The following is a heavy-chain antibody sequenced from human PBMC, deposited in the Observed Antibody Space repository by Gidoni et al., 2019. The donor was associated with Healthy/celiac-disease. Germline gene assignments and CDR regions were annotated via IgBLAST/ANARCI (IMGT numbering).Heavy chain of an antibody. D-gene: IGHD3-22*01. CDR2: LYYSGST. Sequence: QVQLQESGPGLVKPSATLYLTCTVSGGSISSYYWSWIRQPPGKGLEWIGYLYYSGSTNYNPSLKSRVTISVDTSKNQFSLKLSSVTAADTAVYYCARGRGYYYDSSGYYLGPFDYWGQGTLVTFSS. J-gene: IGHJ4*02. CDR1: GGSISSYY. CDR3: ARGRGYYYDSSGYYLGPFDY. V-gene: IGHV4-59*01.